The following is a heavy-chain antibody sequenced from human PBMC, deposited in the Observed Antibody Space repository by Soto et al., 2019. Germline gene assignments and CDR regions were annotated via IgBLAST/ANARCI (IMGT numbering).Heavy chain of an antibody. CDR1: GFTFSSYG. J-gene: IGHJ6*03. Sequence: GGSLRLSCAASGFTFSSYGMHWVRQAPGKGLEWVAVIWYDGSNKYYADSVKGRFTISRDNSKNTLYLQMNSLRAEDTAVYYCARDAIAARRNYYMDVWGKGTTVTVSS. CDR2: IWYDGSNK. CDR3: ARDAIAARRNYYMDV. D-gene: IGHD6-6*01. V-gene: IGHV3-33*01.